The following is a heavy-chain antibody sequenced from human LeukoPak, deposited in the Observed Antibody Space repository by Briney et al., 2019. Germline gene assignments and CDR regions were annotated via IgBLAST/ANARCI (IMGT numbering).Heavy chain of an antibody. CDR3: ARGGYYGSGNDFRFDP. D-gene: IGHD3-10*01. CDR1: GGSISSSSYY. Sequence: SETLSLTCTVSGGSISSSSYYWSWIRQPPGKGLEWIGYIYYSGSTNYKPSLKSRVTISVDTSKNQFSLKLNSVTAADTAVYYCARGGYYGSGNDFRFDPWGQGTLVTVSS. J-gene: IGHJ5*02. V-gene: IGHV4-61*01. CDR2: IYYSGST.